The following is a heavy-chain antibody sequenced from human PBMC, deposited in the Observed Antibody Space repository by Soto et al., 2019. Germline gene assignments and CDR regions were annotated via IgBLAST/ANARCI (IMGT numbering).Heavy chain of an antibody. CDR2: INPSGGST. Sequence: ASVKVSCKASGYTFTSYYMHWVRQAPGQGLEWMGIINPSGGSTSYAQKFQGRVTMTRDTSTSTTYMELSGLRSDDTAVYYCATYYYDSSGYDYWGQGTLVTVSS. J-gene: IGHJ4*02. V-gene: IGHV1-46*01. D-gene: IGHD3-22*01. CDR1: GYTFTSYY. CDR3: ATYYYDSSGYDY.